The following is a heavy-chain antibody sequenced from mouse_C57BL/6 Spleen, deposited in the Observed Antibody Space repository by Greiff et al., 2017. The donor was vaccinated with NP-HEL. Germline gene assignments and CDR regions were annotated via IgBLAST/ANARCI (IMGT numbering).Heavy chain of an antibody. CDR1: GFSLTSYG. V-gene: IGHV2-6*01. J-gene: IGHJ3*01. CDR2: IWGVGST. D-gene: IGHD3-2*02. Sequence: VKLQESGPGLVAPSQSLSITCTVSGFSLTSYGVDWVRQSPGKGLEWLGVIWGVGSTNYNSALKSRLSISKDNSKSQVFLKMNSLQTDDTAMYYCASRGDSSGFAYWGQGTLVTVSA. CDR3: ASRGDSSGFAY.